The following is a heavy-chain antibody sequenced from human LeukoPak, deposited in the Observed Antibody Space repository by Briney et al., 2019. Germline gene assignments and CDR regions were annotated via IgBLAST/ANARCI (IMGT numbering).Heavy chain of an antibody. CDR3: ARDLWFDP. J-gene: IGHJ5*02. CDR2: MNPNSGNT. Sequence: GLEWMGWMNPNSGNTGYAQKFQGRVTMTRNTSISTAYMELSSLRSEDTAVYYCARDLWFDPWGQGTLVTVSS. V-gene: IGHV1-8*01.